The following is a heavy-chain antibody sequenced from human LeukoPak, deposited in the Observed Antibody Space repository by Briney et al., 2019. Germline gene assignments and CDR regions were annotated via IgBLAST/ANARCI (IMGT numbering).Heavy chain of an antibody. CDR1: GYTFTSYG. J-gene: IGHJ4*02. Sequence: ASVKVSCKASGYTFTSYGISWVRQAPGQGLEWMGWISAYNGNTNYAQKFQGRVTITADKSTSTAYMELSSLRSEDTAVYYCARYETKAAAGYDYWGQGTLVTVSS. CDR2: ISAYNGNT. V-gene: IGHV1-18*01. D-gene: IGHD6-13*01. CDR3: ARYETKAAAGYDY.